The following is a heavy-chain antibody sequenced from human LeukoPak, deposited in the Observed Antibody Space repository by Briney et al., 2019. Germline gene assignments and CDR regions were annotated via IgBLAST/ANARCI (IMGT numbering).Heavy chain of an antibody. Sequence: ASVKVSFKASGYIFTGYYMHWVRQAPGQGLEWMGWINPNSGGTNYAQKFHGRVTMPRNTSIRTGYMELSRLRSDDTAVYYCARDPRFGLSADAFDIWGQGTMVTVSS. D-gene: IGHD3-10*01. V-gene: IGHV1-2*02. CDR1: GYIFTGYY. CDR3: ARDPRFGLSADAFDI. J-gene: IGHJ3*02. CDR2: INPNSGGT.